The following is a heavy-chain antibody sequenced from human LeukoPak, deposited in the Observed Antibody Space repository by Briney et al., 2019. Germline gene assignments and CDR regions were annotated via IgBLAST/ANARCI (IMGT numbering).Heavy chain of an antibody. V-gene: IGHV4-34*01. CDR3: ASLSRRVCSSTSCYYGAFDI. CDR2: INHSGST. CDR1: GGSFSGYY. D-gene: IGHD2-2*01. J-gene: IGHJ3*02. Sequence: SETLSLTCAIYGGSFSGYYWSWIRQPPGKGLEWIGEINHSGSTNYNPSLKSRVTISVDTSKNQFPLKLSSVTAADTAVYYCASLSRRVCSSTSCYYGAFDIWGRGTMVTVSS.